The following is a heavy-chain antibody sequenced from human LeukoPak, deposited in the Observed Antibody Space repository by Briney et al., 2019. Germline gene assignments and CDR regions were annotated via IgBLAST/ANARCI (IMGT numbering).Heavy chain of an antibody. J-gene: IGHJ3*02. V-gene: IGHV4-59*01. CDR3: ARVTSSGYNDAFDI. D-gene: IGHD3-22*01. Sequence: SETLSLTCTVSGDSISSYYWSWIRQPPGKGLEWIGYIYYSGSTNYNPSLKSRVTISVDTSKNQFSLKLSSVTAADTAVYHCARVTSSGYNDAFDIWGQGTMVTVSS. CDR1: GDSISSYY. CDR2: IYYSGST.